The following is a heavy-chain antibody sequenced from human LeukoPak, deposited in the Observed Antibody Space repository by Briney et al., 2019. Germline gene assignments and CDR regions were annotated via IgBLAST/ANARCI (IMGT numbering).Heavy chain of an antibody. D-gene: IGHD4-17*01. Sequence: GGSLRLSCTASGFTFGDYAMTWVRQAPGKGLEWVGFIRSKVYGGTPEYAASVKGRFTISRDDSQGIAYLQMNSLKTGDTAVYYCTRDSRRGTVTIDYWGQGTLVTVSS. V-gene: IGHV3-49*04. J-gene: IGHJ4*02. CDR2: IRSKVYGGTP. CDR1: GFTFGDYA. CDR3: TRDSRRGTVTIDY.